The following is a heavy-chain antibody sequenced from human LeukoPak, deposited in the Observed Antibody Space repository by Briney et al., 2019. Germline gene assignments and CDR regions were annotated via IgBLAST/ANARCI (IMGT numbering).Heavy chain of an antibody. CDR3: ARDRCSSTSCYVVGYYYYGMDV. J-gene: IGHJ6*02. CDR2: IIPIFGTA. CDR1: GGTFSSYA. D-gene: IGHD2-2*01. V-gene: IGHV1-69*13. Sequence: SVKVSCKASGGTFSSYAISWVRQAPGQGLEWMGGIIPIFGTANYAQKFQGRVTITADESTSTAYMELSSLRSEDTAVYYCARDRCSSTSCYVVGYYYYGMDVWGQGTTVTVSS.